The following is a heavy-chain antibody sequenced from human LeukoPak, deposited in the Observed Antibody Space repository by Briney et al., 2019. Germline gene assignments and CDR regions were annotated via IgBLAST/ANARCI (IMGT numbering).Heavy chain of an antibody. Sequence: SQTLSLTCTVSGGSISSGSYYWSWIRPPAGKGLEWIGRIYTSGSTNYNPSLKSRVTISVDTSKNQFSLKLSSVTAADTAVYYCAREGCSSTSCYRINWFDPWGQGTLVTVSS. J-gene: IGHJ5*02. CDR1: GGSISSGSYY. CDR3: AREGCSSTSCYRINWFDP. D-gene: IGHD2-2*01. V-gene: IGHV4-61*02. CDR2: IYTSGST.